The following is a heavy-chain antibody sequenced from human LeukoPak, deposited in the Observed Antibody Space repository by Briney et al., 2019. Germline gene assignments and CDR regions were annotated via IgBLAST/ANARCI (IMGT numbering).Heavy chain of an antibody. CDR3: ARRSGYDRRMGTLDF. CDR1: GYIFTSYG. CDR2: ISAYNGDT. Sequence: ASVKVSCKASGYIFTSYGISWVRQAPGQGLEWMGWISAYNGDTNYAQKFQGRVTVTTDTSTTTAYMEQRSLRSDDSAVYYCARRSGYDRRMGTLDFWGQGTLVTVSS. D-gene: IGHD5-12*01. J-gene: IGHJ4*02. V-gene: IGHV1-18*01.